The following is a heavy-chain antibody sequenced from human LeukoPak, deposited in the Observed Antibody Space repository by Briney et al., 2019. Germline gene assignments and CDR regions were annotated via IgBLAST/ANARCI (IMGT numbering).Heavy chain of an antibody. CDR1: GFTFSTYT. D-gene: IGHD4-17*01. J-gene: IGHJ4*02. CDR2: ISSGGITI. V-gene: IGHV3-48*04. CDR3: ARDFDYGDYIDF. Sequence: PGGSLRLSCAASGFTFSTYTFNWVRQAPGKGLEWLSYISSGGITIFYADSVKGRFTIPRDNAKNSLYLHMNSLKAEDTAVYYCARDFDYGDYIDFWGQGTLVTVSS.